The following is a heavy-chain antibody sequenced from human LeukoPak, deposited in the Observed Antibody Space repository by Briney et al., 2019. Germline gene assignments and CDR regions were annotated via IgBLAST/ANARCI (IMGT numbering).Heavy chain of an antibody. D-gene: IGHD3-22*01. Sequence: GESLKISCKGSGYIFTSYWIGWVRQMPGKGLEWMGIIYPGDSDTRYSPSFQGQVTISADKSISTAYLQWSSLKASDTAMYYCARSTYYYDSSGYYLPHWGQGTLVTVSS. CDR2: IYPGDSDT. J-gene: IGHJ4*02. CDR3: ARSTYYYDSSGYYLPH. CDR1: GYIFTSYW. V-gene: IGHV5-51*01.